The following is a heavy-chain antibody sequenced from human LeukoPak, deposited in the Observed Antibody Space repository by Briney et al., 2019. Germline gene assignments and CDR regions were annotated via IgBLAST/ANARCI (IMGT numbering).Heavy chain of an antibody. J-gene: IGHJ4*02. CDR3: ARDYYGSGSYIPFDY. CDR2: IYYSGST. D-gene: IGHD3-10*01. CDR1: GGSISSYY. V-gene: IGHV4-59*01. Sequence: SETLSLTCTVSGGSISSYYWSWIRQHPGKGLEWIGYIYYSGSTNYNPSLKSRVTISVDTSKNQFSLKLSSVTAADTAVYYCARDYYGSGSYIPFDYWGQGTLVTVSS.